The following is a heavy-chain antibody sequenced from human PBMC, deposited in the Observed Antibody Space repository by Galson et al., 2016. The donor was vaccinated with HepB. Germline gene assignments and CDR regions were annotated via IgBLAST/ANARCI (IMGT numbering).Heavy chain of an antibody. D-gene: IGHD5-24*01. Sequence: SLRLSCAASGFIFSNFGMHWVRQAPGKGLEWVAVISYDANNKYYEDSVKGRFTISRDNAKNSLYLQMNSLRDEDTAVYYCARDGPGWVMATITILVYYYGMDVWGQGTTVTVSS. V-gene: IGHV3-30*03. CDR3: ARDGPGWVMATITILVYYYGMDV. J-gene: IGHJ6*02. CDR1: GFIFSNFG. CDR2: ISYDANNK.